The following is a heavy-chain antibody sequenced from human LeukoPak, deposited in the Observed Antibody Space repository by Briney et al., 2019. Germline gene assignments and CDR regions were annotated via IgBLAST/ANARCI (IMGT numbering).Heavy chain of an antibody. Sequence: PGGSLRLSCAASGFTFSSYWMHWVRQAPGKGLVWVSRISPEGSGTTYADSVKGRFTISRDNSKNTLYLQMNSLRDEDAAVHHCTRVQAGRSGLMDVWGRGTTVTVSS. CDR2: ISPEGSGT. D-gene: IGHD2-8*02. J-gene: IGHJ6*02. CDR1: GFTFSSYW. V-gene: IGHV3-74*01. CDR3: TRVQAGRSGLMDV.